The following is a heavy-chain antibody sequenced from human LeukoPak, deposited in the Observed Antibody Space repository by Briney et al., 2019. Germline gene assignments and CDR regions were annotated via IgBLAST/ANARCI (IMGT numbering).Heavy chain of an antibody. CDR2: IYSGGNT. CDR1: GFTVSGNY. CDR3: ARVADYYVSGHFDY. J-gene: IGHJ4*02. V-gene: IGHV3-53*01. Sequence: GGSLRLSCAASGFTVSGNYMIWVRQTPGKRLEWVFLIYSGGNTYYTDSLKGRFTISRDNSENTLYLQMNSLRTEDTAVYYCARVADYYVSGHFDYWGQGTLVTVSS. D-gene: IGHD3-10*01.